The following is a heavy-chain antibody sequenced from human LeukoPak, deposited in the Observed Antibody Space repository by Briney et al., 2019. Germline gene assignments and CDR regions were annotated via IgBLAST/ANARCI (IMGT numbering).Heavy chain of an antibody. Sequence: GASVKVSCKASGYTFTSYGISWVRQAPGQGLEWMGWISAYNGNTNYAQKLQGRVTMTTDTSTSTAYMELRSLTSDDTAVYYCARDLKRTVGATTASDYWGQGTLVTVSS. V-gene: IGHV1-18*01. CDR1: GYTFTSYG. D-gene: IGHD1-26*01. CDR2: ISAYNGNT. J-gene: IGHJ4*02. CDR3: ARDLKRTVGATTASDY.